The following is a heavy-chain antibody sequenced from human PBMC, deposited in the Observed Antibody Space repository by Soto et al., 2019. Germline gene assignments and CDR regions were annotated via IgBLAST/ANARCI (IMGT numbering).Heavy chain of an antibody. V-gene: IGHV1-18*01. Sequence: ASVKVSSKASGYTFNTYGINWVRQAPGQGLEWMGWINTDSGNPSYAQKFQGRVSMTRDTSSGTAYMEMRSLTSDDTAVYYCTRKKCIGDCYLFDYWGQGTLVTVSS. D-gene: IGHD2-21*02. CDR3: TRKKCIGDCYLFDY. J-gene: IGHJ4*02. CDR1: GYTFNTYG. CDR2: INTDSGNP.